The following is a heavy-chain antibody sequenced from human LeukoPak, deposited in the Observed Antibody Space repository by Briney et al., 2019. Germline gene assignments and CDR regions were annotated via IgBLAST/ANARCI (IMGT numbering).Heavy chain of an antibody. V-gene: IGHV4-34*01. CDR1: GGSFSGYY. CDR2: INHSGST. J-gene: IGHJ3*02. CDR3: ARARYVNSFYAFDI. D-gene: IGHD3-9*01. Sequence: SETLSLTCAVYGGSFSGYYWSWIRQPPGKGLEWIGEINHSGSTNYNPSLKSRVTISVGTSKNQFSLKLSSVTAADTAVYYCARARYVNSFYAFDIWGQGTLVTVSS.